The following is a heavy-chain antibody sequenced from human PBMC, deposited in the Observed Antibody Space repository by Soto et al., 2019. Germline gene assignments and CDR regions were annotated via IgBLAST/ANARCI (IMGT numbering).Heavy chain of an antibody. J-gene: IGHJ4*02. CDR3: VKKSAKYYSIGWHSFDS. Sequence: QVRLVESGGGVVQPGTSLRLSCAASGFTFRTYGMHWVRQAPGKGLEWLTLISYDGSSKYYADSVKGRFTISRDNSRSTLYLQMNSLRPDDTAVYYCVKKSAKYYSIGWHSFDSWGPGTLVSVS. V-gene: IGHV3-30*18. D-gene: IGHD6-19*01. CDR1: GFTFRTYG. CDR2: ISYDGSSK.